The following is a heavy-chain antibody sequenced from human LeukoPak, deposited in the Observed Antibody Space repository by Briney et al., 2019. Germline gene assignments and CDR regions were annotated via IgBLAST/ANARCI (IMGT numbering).Heavy chain of an antibody. V-gene: IGHV4-34*01. J-gene: IGHJ4*02. Sequence: SETLSLTCAVYGGSFSGYYWSWIRQPPGKGLEWIGEINHSGSTNYNPSLKSRVTISVDTSKNQFSLKLSSVTAADTAVYYCARIPRQWLVRNQYYFDYWGQGTLVTVSS. D-gene: IGHD6-19*01. CDR1: GGSFSGYY. CDR2: INHSGST. CDR3: ARIPRQWLVRNQYYFDY.